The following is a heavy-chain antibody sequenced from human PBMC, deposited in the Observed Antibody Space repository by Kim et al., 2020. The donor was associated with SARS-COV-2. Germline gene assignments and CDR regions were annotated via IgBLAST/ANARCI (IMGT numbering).Heavy chain of an antibody. D-gene: IGHD5-18*01. CDR2: IKEDGSEK. CDR3: ATLPYSLAFEY. CDR1: RLSFSKYW. J-gene: IGHJ4*02. Sequence: GVSLRLSCVGSRLSFSKYWMTWVRQTPGKGLEWVANIKEDGSEKYYVDSVRGRFTISRDNAKNSVFLQMNSLGAEDTAVYYCATLPYSLAFEYWGQGTLVTVSS. V-gene: IGHV3-7*01.